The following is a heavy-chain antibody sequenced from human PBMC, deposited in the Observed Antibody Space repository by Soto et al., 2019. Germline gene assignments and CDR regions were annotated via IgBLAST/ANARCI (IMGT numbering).Heavy chain of an antibody. D-gene: IGHD6-13*01. CDR1: GYTLTNYG. CDR2: ISGYNDDT. J-gene: IGHJ6*02. CDR3: ARVGEYSSTWSSSYYYYAMDV. Sequence: ASVKVSCKASGYTLTNYGISWVRQAPGQGLEWMGWISGYNDDTNYAQKLQGRVTMTTDTSTNTAYMELRSLTSDDTAVYYCARVGEYSSTWSSSYYYYAMDVWGQGTTVTVS. V-gene: IGHV1-18*01.